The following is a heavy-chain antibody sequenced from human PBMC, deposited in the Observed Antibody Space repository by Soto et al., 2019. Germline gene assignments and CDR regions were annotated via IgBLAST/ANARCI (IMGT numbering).Heavy chain of an antibody. D-gene: IGHD6-13*01. CDR1: GGSISSSSYY. V-gene: IGHV4-39*06. J-gene: IGHJ4*02. Sequence: SETLSLTCTVSGGSISSSSYYRGWIRQPTGKGLEWIGSIYYSGSTYYTPSLKSRVTISVDTSKNQFALKLSSVTAADTAVYYCARGSSWYGVDYWGQGTLVTVSS. CDR2: IYYSGST. CDR3: ARGSSWYGVDY.